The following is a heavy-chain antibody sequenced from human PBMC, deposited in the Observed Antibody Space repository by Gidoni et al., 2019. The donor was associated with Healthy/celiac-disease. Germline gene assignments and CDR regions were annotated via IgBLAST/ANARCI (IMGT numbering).Heavy chain of an antibody. D-gene: IGHD5-18*01. J-gene: IGHJ5*02. Sequence: QVQLLESGGGLVTPGGSLRLSCAASGFTFSDYYMSWIRQAPGKGLEWGSYISSSGSTIYYADSVKGRFTISRDNAKNSLYLQMNSLRAEDTAVYYCARAWIQPDPKAHIWFDPWGQGTLVTVSS. CDR2: ISSSGSTI. V-gene: IGHV3-11*01. CDR3: ARAWIQPDPKAHIWFDP. CDR1: GFTFSDYY.